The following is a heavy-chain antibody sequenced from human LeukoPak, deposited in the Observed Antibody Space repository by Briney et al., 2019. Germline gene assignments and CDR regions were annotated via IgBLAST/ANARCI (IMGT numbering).Heavy chain of an antibody. Sequence: ASVRVSCKASGYTFTSYDINWVRQATGQGLEWMGWMNPNSGNTGYTQKFQGRVTMTKNTPITTAYIELSSLRSEDTAVYYCARALSWTTESYYYMDAWGKGTTVTVSS. CDR2: MNPNSGNT. D-gene: IGHD3/OR15-3a*01. CDR1: GYTFTSYD. J-gene: IGHJ6*03. V-gene: IGHV1-8*01. CDR3: ARALSWTTESYYYMDA.